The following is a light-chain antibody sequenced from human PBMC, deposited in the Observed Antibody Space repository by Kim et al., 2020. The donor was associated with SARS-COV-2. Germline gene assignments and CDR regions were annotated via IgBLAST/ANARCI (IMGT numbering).Light chain of an antibody. V-gene: IGLV3-27*01. CDR1: VLAKKY. CDR3: YSAADNIGV. J-gene: IGLJ3*02. CDR2: RDY. Sequence: SVSPGQTADLPCSGAVLAKKYVRWFQQKPGQAPVVVIYRDYQRPSGIPERFSGSSSGTTVTLTISGAQVEDEADYYCYSAADNIGVFGGGTKLTVL.